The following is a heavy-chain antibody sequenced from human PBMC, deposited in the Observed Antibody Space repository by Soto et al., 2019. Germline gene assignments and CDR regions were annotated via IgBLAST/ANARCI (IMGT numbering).Heavy chain of an antibody. V-gene: IGHV1-69*06. CDR3: ARAIFGVDPNWFDP. CDR1: GGTFSSYA. D-gene: IGHD3-3*01. Sequence: ASVKVSCKASGGTFSSYAISWVRQAPGQGLEWMGGIIPIFGTANYAQKFQGRVTITADKSTSTAYMELSSLRSEDTAVYYCARAIFGVDPNWFDPWGRGTLVTVSS. CDR2: IIPIFGTA. J-gene: IGHJ5*02.